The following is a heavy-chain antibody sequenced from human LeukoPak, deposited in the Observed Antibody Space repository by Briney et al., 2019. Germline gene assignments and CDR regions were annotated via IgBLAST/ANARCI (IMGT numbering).Heavy chain of an antibody. J-gene: IGHJ4*02. CDR1: GFTFSSYA. D-gene: IGHD6-13*01. CDR2: ISSAGTT. Sequence: PGGSLRLSCAASGFTFSSYAMSWVRQAPGKGLEWVSIISSAGTTYYADSVKGRFTISRDNSKNTVYLQVSSLRDEDTAVYYCARDLEAANTYYFDYWSQGTMVTVSS. V-gene: IGHV3-66*01. CDR3: ARDLEAANTYYFDY.